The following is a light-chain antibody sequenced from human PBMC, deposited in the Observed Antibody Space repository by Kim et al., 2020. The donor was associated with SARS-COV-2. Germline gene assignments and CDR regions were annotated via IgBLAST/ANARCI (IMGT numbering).Light chain of an antibody. CDR1: QSIDRW. J-gene: IGKJ1*01. CDR3: QQYHTRWT. Sequence: SASVGDRVTITCRASQSIDRWLAWYQHKAGKAPNLLIFDASSLQSGVPSRFSGSGSGTEFTLTISSLQPDDFATYYCQQYHTRWTFGQGTKVDIK. V-gene: IGKV1-5*01. CDR2: DAS.